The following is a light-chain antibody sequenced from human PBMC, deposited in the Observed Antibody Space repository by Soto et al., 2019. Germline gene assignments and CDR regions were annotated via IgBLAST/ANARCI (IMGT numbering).Light chain of an antibody. J-gene: IGKJ1*01. CDR2: GAS. V-gene: IGKV3-20*01. Sequence: EIVLTQSPGTLSLSPGERATLSCRANQSVDSNFLAWYQQKPGQAPRLLIYGASSRATGVPDRFSGSGSGTDFTLTISRLEAGDFGLYYCQQYHRSPPSWTFGQGTKVEIK. CDR3: QQYHRSPPSWT. CDR1: QSVDSNF.